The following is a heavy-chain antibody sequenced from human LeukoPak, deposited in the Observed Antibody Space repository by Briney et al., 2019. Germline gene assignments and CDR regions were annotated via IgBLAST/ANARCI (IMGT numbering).Heavy chain of an antibody. CDR2: IYYSGST. D-gene: IGHD3/OR15-3a*01. J-gene: IGHJ4*02. CDR3: AFSWTKTKTLDY. CDR1: GGSISSSSYY. Sequence: PSETLSLTCTVSGGSISSSSYYWGWIRQPPGKGLEWIGSIYYSGSTYYNPSLKSRVTISVDTSKNQFSLKLSSVTAADTAVYYCAFSWTKTKTLDYWGQGTLVTVSS. V-gene: IGHV4-39*01.